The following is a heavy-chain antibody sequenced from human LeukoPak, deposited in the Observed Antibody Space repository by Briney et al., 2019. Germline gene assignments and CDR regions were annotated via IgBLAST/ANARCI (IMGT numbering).Heavy chain of an antibody. Sequence: GGSLRLSCAASGFTFSSYAMSWVRQAPGKGLEWVSAISGSGGSTYYADYVKGRFTISRDNSKNTLYLQMNSLRAEDTAVYYCAKDPGVTANPYNWFDPWGQGTLVTVSS. CDR3: AKDPGVTANPYNWFDP. CDR2: ISGSGGST. J-gene: IGHJ5*02. CDR1: GFTFSSYA. D-gene: IGHD2-21*02. V-gene: IGHV3-23*01.